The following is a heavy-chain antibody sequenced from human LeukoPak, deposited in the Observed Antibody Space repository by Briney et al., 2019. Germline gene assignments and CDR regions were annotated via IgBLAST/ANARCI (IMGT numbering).Heavy chain of an antibody. CDR1: GGSISSYY. J-gene: IGHJ4*02. Sequence: SETLSLTCTVSGGSISSYYWSWIRQPPGKGLEWIGNIYNSGSTNYNPSPKSRVTISVDSSKKQFSLKLISVTAADTAVYYCARQGGYASPFDYWGQGTLVTVSS. CDR2: IYNSGST. D-gene: IGHD5-12*01. CDR3: ARQGGYASPFDY. V-gene: IGHV4-59*08.